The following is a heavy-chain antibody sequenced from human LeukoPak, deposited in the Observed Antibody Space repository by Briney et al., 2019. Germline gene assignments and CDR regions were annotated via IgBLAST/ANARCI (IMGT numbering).Heavy chain of an antibody. J-gene: IGHJ4*02. CDR1: GGSISSSSYY. Sequence: SETLSLTCTVSGGSISSSSYYWGWIRQPPGKGLEWIGSIYYSGSTYYNPSLKSRVTISVDTSKNQFSLKLSSVTAADTAVYYCARNLVATIKTPGLYYFDYWGQGTLVTVSS. D-gene: IGHD5-12*01. CDR3: ARNLVATIKTPGLYYFDY. CDR2: IYYSGST. V-gene: IGHV4-39*01.